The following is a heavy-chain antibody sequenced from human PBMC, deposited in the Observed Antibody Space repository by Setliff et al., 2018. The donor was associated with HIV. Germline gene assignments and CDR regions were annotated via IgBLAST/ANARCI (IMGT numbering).Heavy chain of an antibody. CDR3: ARGEIQLWLRSYYYMDV. Sequence: SETLSLTCAVYGGSFSGYYWNWIRQPPGKGLEWIGEINHSGSTNYNPSLKSLATISVDTSKNQFSLKLNSVTAADTAVYYCARGEIQLWLRSYYYMDVWGKGTTVTVSS. CDR1: GGSFSGYY. J-gene: IGHJ6*03. V-gene: IGHV4-34*01. D-gene: IGHD5-18*01. CDR2: INHSGST.